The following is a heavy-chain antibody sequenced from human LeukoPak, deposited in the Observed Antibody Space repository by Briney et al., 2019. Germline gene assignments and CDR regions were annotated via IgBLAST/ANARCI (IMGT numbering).Heavy chain of an antibody. CDR1: GYTFTGYY. CDR2: INPNSGGT. J-gene: IGHJ4*02. D-gene: IGHD3-10*01. CDR3: ARGPSGSYFGYRRGD. V-gene: IGHV1-2*02. Sequence: ASVKVSCKASGYTFTGYYMHWVRQAPGQGLEWMGWINPNSGGTNYAQKFQGRVTMTRDTSISTAYMELSSLRSEDTAIYYCARGPSGSYFGYRRGDWGQGTLVTVSS.